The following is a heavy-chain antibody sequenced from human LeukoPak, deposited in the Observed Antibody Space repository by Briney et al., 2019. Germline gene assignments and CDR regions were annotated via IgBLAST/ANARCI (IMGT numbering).Heavy chain of an antibody. CDR2: IYSGGST. J-gene: IGHJ6*02. V-gene: IGHV3-53*01. Sequence: LTGGSLRLSCAASGFTFSAFWMHWVRQAPGKGLEWVSVIYSGGSTYYADSVKGRFTISRDNSKNTLYLQMNSLRAEDTAVYYCARMIGDILTGYYYYYGMDVWGQGTTVTVSS. D-gene: IGHD3-9*01. CDR3: ARMIGDILTGYYYYYGMDV. CDR1: GFTFSAFW.